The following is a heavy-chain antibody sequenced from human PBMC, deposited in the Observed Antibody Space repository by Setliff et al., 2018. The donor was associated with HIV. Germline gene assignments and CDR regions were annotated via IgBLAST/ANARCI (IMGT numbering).Heavy chain of an antibody. J-gene: IGHJ4*02. CDR2: IKPDGSEN. V-gene: IGHV3-7*03. CDR3: ARILQWCTFDY. Sequence: GGSLRLSCVASGFTFSSHWMSWVRQAPGKGPEWVATIKPDGSENYSVDSVKGRFTISRDNVQNSLYLQMNSLRAEDTAVYYCARILQWCTFDYWGQGTLVTVSS. D-gene: IGHD2-8*01. CDR1: GFTFSSHW.